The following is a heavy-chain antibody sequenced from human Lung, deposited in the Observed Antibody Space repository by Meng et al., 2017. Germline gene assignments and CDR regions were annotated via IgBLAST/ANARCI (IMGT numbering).Heavy chain of an antibody. CDR2: INHSGST. Sequence: GRLTRGGAGLLTPSETLSLTCVVSGGSFSDYYWSWIRQPPGKGLEWIGEINHSGSTNYNPSLESRATISVDTSQNNLSLKLSSVTAADSAVYYCARGPTTMAHDFDYWGQGTLVTVSS. V-gene: IGHV4-34*01. J-gene: IGHJ4*02. CDR1: GGSFSDYY. CDR3: ARGPTTMAHDFDY. D-gene: IGHD4-11*01.